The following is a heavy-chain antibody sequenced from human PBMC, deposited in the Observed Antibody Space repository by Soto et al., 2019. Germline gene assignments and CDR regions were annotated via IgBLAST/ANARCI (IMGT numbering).Heavy chain of an antibody. D-gene: IGHD3-22*01. J-gene: IGHJ4*02. Sequence: GASVKVSCKASGYSFTDYYIHWVRQAPGQGLEWMGWINPNSGGTNYAQKFQGWVTMTRDTSISTAYMELSRLRSDDTAVYYCARTYYYDSSGYYALGYWGQGTLVTVSS. CDR3: ARTYYYDSSGYYALGY. CDR2: INPNSGGT. CDR1: GYSFTDYY. V-gene: IGHV1-2*04.